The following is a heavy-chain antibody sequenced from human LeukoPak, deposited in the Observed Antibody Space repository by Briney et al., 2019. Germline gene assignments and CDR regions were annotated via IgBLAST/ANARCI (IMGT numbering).Heavy chain of an antibody. CDR1: GFTFSSYA. CDR2: ISGSGGST. J-gene: IGHJ6*02. D-gene: IGHD3-22*01. CDR3: AKGITYYYDSSGYFAQYGMDV. V-gene: IGHV3-23*01. Sequence: GGSLRLSCAASGFTFSSYAMSWVRQAPGKGLEWVSAISGSGGSTYYADSVKGRFTISRDNSKNTLYLQMNSLRAEDTAVYYCAKGITYYYDSSGYFAQYGMDVWGQGTTVTVSS.